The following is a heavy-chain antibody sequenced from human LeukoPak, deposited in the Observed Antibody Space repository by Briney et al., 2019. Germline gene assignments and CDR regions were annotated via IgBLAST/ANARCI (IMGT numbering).Heavy chain of an antibody. J-gene: IGHJ3*02. V-gene: IGHV2-5*02. CDR3: AHSYYDSSGYFADAFDI. CDR2: IYWDDDK. D-gene: IGHD3-22*01. CDR1: GFSLSTSGVG. Sequence: SGPTLVKPTQTLTLTCTFSGFSLSTSGVGVGWIRQPPGKALEWLALIYWDDDKRYSPSLESRLTITKDTSKNQVVLTMTNMDPVDTATYYCAHSYYDSSGYFADAFDIWGQGTMVTVSS.